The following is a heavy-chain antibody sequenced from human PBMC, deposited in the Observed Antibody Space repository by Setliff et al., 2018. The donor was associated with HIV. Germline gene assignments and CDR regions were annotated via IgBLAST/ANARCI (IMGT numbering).Heavy chain of an antibody. V-gene: IGHV3-7*01. CDR3: ATFADGPDS. CDR2: IGQDGSEK. D-gene: IGHD3-3*01. J-gene: IGHJ4*02. Sequence: GGSLRLSCAASRFDFNNYWMCWVRQAPGKGLEWVANIGQDGSEKNYVDSVKGRFTISRDNAKNSMDLQMNSLRAEDTAFYYCATFADGPDSWGQGTLVTVSS. CDR1: RFDFNNYW.